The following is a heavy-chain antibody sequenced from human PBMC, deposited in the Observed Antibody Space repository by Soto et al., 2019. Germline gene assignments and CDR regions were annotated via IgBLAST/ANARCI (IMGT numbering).Heavy chain of an antibody. CDR3: ARRWGYAFDI. CDR1: GGSISSYY. J-gene: IGHJ3*02. V-gene: IGHV4-59*08. CDR2: IYYSGST. Sequence: QVQLQESGPGLVKPSETLSLTCTVSGGSISSYYWSWIRQPPGKGLEWIGYIYYSGSTNYNPSLKRRVTISVDTSNNQCSLKLSSVTASDTAVYYCARRWGYAFDIWGQGTMVTVSS. D-gene: IGHD1-26*01.